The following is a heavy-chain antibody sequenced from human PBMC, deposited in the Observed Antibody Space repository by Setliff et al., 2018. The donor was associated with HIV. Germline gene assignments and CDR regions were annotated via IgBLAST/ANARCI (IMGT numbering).Heavy chain of an antibody. CDR2: IYPSGSIHHSGSI. V-gene: IGHV4-38-2*02. D-gene: IGHD3-3*01. Sequence: SETLSLTCAVSRSYISGSYYWAWIRQPPGKGLEWIGNIYPSGSIHHSGSIKYNPSLKSRVTISVDTSKNQFSLKLNSVTAADTAVYYCARDQSDWFYWGQGTLVTVSS. CDR1: RSYISGSYY. CDR3: ARDQSDWFY. J-gene: IGHJ4*02.